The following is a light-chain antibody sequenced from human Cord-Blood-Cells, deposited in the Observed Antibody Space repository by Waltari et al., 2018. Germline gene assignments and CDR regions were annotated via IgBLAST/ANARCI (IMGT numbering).Light chain of an antibody. CDR1: QSVSSSY. CDR2: GAS. CDR3: QQYGSSPLT. V-gene: IGKV3-20*01. J-gene: IGKJ4*01. Sequence: EIVLTQSPGPLSLSPGERATLSCRASQSVSSSYLAWYQQKPGQAPSLLIYGASSRASGIPDRLSGSGSGTDFTLTIIRLEPEDFAVYYCQQYGSSPLTFGGGTKVEIK.